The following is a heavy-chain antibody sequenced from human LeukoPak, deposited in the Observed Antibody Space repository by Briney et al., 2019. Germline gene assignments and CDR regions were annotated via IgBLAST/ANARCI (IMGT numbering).Heavy chain of an antibody. CDR2: IYPGDSDT. Sequence: LGESLKISCKGSGYSFTSYWIGWVRQMPGKGLEWMGIIYPGDSDTRYSPSFQGQVTMSADKSISTAYLQWSSLKASDTATYYCARRQGCSSTACPPDYWGQGTLVTVSS. CDR1: GYSFTSYW. V-gene: IGHV5-51*01. D-gene: IGHD2-2*01. CDR3: ARRQGCSSTACPPDY. J-gene: IGHJ4*02.